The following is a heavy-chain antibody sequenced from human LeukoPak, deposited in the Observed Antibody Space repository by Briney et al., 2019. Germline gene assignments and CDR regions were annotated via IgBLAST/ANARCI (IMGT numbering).Heavy chain of an antibody. V-gene: IGHV1-69*13. CDR2: IIPIFGTA. CDR1: GGTFSSYA. D-gene: IGHD5-18*01. Sequence: SVKVSCKASGGTFSSYAISWVRQAPGQGLEWMGGIIPIFGTANYAQKFQGRVAITADESTSTAYMELSSLRSEDTAVYYCARERGYSYGYRRAFDIWGQGTTVTVSS. J-gene: IGHJ3*02. CDR3: ARERGYSYGYRRAFDI.